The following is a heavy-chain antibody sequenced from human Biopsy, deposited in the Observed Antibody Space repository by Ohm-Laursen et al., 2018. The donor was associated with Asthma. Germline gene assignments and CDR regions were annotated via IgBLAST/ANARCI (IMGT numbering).Heavy chain of an antibody. Sequence: SVKASSKAPGGTLSNFAISWVRQAPGQGLEWLGGIMTVFGTTNYAQKFQGRVTITADESTSTAYMEVTSLRSEDTAIYYCARCQVGYSSGWSLLLKKIYYSGMDVWGQGTAVTVSS. CDR2: IMTVFGTT. J-gene: IGHJ6*02. CDR1: GGTLSNFA. CDR3: ARCQVGYSSGWSLLLKKIYYSGMDV. D-gene: IGHD6-19*01. V-gene: IGHV1-69*13.